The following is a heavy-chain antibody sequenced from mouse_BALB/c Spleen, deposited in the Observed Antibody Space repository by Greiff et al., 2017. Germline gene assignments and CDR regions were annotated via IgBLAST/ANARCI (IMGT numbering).Heavy chain of an antibody. V-gene: IGHV1-4*01. Sequence: QVHVKQSGAELARPGASVKMSCKASGYTFTSYTMHWVKQRPGQGLEWIGYINPSSGYTNYNQKFKDKATLTADKSSSTAYMQLSSLTSEDSAVYYCARDGYDGYFDVWGAGTTVTVSS. CDR1: GYTFTSYT. CDR3: ARDGYDGYFDV. D-gene: IGHD2-2*01. CDR2: INPSSGYT. J-gene: IGHJ1*01.